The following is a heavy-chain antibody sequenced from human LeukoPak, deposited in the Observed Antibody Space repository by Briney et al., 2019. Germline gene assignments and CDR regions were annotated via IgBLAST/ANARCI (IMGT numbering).Heavy chain of an antibody. V-gene: IGHV4-39*07. CDR2: IYYSGST. CDR1: GGSISSSSYY. CDR3: ARVYFVHNWNYVGYYYYYMDV. J-gene: IGHJ6*03. Sequence: SETLPLTCTVSGGSISSSSYYWGWIRQPPGKGLEWIGSIYYSGSTYYNPSLKSRVTISVDTSKNQFSLKLSSVTAADTAVYYCARVYFVHNWNYVGYYYYYMDVWGKGTTVTVSS. D-gene: IGHD1-7*01.